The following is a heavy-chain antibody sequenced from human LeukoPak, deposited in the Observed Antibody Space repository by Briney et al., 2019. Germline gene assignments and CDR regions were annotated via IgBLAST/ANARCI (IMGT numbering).Heavy chain of an antibody. D-gene: IGHD3-10*01. CDR2: IRPSTGVP. J-gene: IGHJ4*02. Sequence: ASVKVSCKASGFTFSDYHMHWVRQAPGHGLEYMGNIRPSTGVPKYAQKFPGRITIAWDTSLSTVYMDLSSLKSDDTAVYYCARDRIPRSGMEAPFDYWGQGTLVTVSS. CDR3: ARDRIPRSGMEAPFDY. CDR1: GFTFSDYH. V-gene: IGHV1-2*02.